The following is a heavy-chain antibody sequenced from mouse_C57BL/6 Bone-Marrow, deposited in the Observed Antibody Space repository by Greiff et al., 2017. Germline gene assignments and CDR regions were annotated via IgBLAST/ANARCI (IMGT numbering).Heavy chain of an antibody. D-gene: IGHD2-4*01. V-gene: IGHV1-50*01. Sequence: QVQLQQPGAELVKPGASVKLSCKASGYTFTSYWMQWVKQRPGQGLEWIGEIDPSDSYTNYNQKFKGKATLTVDTSSSTAYMQLSSLTSEDTAVYYCAFYDYYYFDYWGQGTTLTVSS. CDR1: GYTFTSYW. CDR2: IDPSDSYT. J-gene: IGHJ2*01. CDR3: AFYDYYYFDY.